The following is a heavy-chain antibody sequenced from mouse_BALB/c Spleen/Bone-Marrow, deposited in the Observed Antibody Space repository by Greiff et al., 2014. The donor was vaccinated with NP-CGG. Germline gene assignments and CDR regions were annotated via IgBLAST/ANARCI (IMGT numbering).Heavy chain of an antibody. V-gene: IGHV1-7*01. CDR1: GYPFTNYW. CDR3: ATRAYDSSYGFAY. J-gene: IGHJ3*01. D-gene: IGHD1-1*01. CDR2: INPSTGYT. Sequence: VQLQESGAELAKPGASVKMSCKASGYPFTNYWMHWVKQRPGQGLEWIGYINPSTGYTEYNQKFKDKATLTADKSSSTACMQLSSLTSEDSAVFYCATRAYDSSYGFAYWGQGTLVTVSA.